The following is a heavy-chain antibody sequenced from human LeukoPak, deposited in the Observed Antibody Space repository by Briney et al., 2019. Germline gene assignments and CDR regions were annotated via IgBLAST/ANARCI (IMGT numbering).Heavy chain of an antibody. CDR1: GYSFTSYW. CDR3: ARHYYYDSSGYALLWFDY. V-gene: IGHV5-51*01. J-gene: IGHJ4*02. CDR2: IYPGDSDT. D-gene: IGHD3-22*01. Sequence: GESLKISCKGSGYSFTSYWIGWVRQMPGKGLEWMGIIYPGDSDTRYSPSFQGQVTISADKSISTAYLQWSSLKASDTAMYYCARHYYYDSSGYALLWFDYWGQGTLVTVSS.